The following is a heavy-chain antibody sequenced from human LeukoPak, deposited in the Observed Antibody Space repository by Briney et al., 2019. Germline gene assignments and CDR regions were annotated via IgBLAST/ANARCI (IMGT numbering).Heavy chain of an antibody. CDR1: GGSFSSSSYH. CDR2: IFYSGTT. CDR3: ARQVAPTYYYDSSGYYFDY. V-gene: IGHV4-39*01. J-gene: IGHJ4*02. Sequence: SETLSLTCTVSGGSFSSSSYHWGWIRQPPGKGLEWIGIIFYSGTTYYNPSLKSRVTISVDTSKNQFSLKLSSVTAADTAVYYCARQVAPTYYYDSSGYYFDYWGQGTLVTVSS. D-gene: IGHD3-22*01.